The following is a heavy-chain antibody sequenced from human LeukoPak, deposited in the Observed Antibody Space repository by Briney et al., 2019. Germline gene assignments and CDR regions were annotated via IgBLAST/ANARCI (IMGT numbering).Heavy chain of an antibody. CDR1: GFTFSRYA. Sequence: PGGSLRPSCAASGFTFSRYAMHWVRQAPGKGLEWMAVISYDGSNKYYADSVKGRFTISRDNSKNTLYLQVNSLRPEDTAVFYCARGPTPGYSSGWSDYWGQGTLVTVSS. J-gene: IGHJ4*02. V-gene: IGHV3-30*04. CDR3: ARGPTPGYSSGWSDY. CDR2: ISYDGSNK. D-gene: IGHD6-19*01.